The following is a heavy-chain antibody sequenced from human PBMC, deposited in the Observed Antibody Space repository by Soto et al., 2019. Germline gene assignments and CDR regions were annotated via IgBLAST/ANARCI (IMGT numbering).Heavy chain of an antibody. CDR3: AREAAMAYNWFDP. CDR1: GGTFSSYA. D-gene: IGHD5-18*01. J-gene: IGHJ5*02. CDR2: IIPIFGTA. V-gene: IGHV1-69*13. Sequence: SVKVSCKASGGTFSSYAISWVRQAPGQGLEWMGGIIPIFGTANYAQKFQGRVTITADESTSTAYMELSSLRSEDTAVYYCAREAAMAYNWFDPWGQGTLVTVSS.